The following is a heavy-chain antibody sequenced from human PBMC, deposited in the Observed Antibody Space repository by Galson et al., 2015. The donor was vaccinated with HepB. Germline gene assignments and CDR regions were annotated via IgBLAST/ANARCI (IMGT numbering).Heavy chain of an antibody. Sequence: SVKVSCKASGYTFTSYGISWVRQAPGQGLEWMGWISAYNGNTNYAQKLQGRVTMTTDTSTSTAYMELRSLRSDDTAVYYCARSFCYDSSARADYYYYGMDVWGQGTTVTVS. V-gene: IGHV1-18*04. CDR2: ISAYNGNT. J-gene: IGHJ6*02. D-gene: IGHD3-22*01. CDR1: GYTFTSYG. CDR3: ARSFCYDSSARADYYYYGMDV.